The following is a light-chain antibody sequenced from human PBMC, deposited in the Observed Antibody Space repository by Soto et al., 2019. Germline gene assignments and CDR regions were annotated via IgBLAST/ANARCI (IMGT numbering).Light chain of an antibody. V-gene: IGKV3-15*01. CDR1: QSVSSN. Sequence: EIVMTQSPATLSVSPGERATLSCRASQSVSSNLAWYQQKPGQAPRLLIYGASTRATGIPARFSGSGSGTEFTLTVSSLQSEDFAVYYCQQEWTFGQGIKVEIK. J-gene: IGKJ1*01. CDR2: GAS. CDR3: QQEWT.